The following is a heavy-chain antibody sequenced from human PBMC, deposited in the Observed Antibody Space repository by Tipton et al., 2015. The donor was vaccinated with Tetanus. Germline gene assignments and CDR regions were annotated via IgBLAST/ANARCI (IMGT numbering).Heavy chain of an antibody. J-gene: IGHJ5*02. V-gene: IGHV4-39*01. CDR2: VYFEGST. D-gene: IGHD5-18*01. CDR1: GGSISDKKYY. CDR3: ARHLYGYWFDP. Sequence: TLSLTCSVSGGSISDKKYYWGWIRQSPGKRLEWIASVYFEGSTYYRPSLKSRVIIAVDTAQNLFSLRLSSVTAADTAVYYCARHLYGYWFDPWGQGAQVTVSS.